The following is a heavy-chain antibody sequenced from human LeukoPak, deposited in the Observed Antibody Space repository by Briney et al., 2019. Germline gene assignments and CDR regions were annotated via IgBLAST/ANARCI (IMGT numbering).Heavy chain of an antibody. CDR1: GGSISSGDYY. D-gene: IGHD3-10*01. Sequence: PSETLSLTCTVSGGSISSGDYYWSWIRQSPGKGLEWIGYIYHSGSTYYNPSLKSRVTISIDTSENQFSLNLSSVTAADTAVYYCARDDYGSGTPGLDAFDIWGQGTLVTVSS. CDR2: IYHSGST. J-gene: IGHJ3*02. V-gene: IGHV4-30-4*01. CDR3: ARDDYGSGTPGLDAFDI.